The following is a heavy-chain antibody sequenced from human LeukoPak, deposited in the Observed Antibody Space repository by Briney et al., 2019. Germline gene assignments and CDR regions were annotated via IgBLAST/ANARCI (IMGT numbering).Heavy chain of an antibody. CDR2: IYYSGST. Sequence: SETLSLTCTVSGGSISSYYWSWIRQPPGKGLEWIGYIYYSGSTNYNPSLKSRVTISVDTSKNQFSLKLSSVTAADTAVYYCARQYSYGPNWLDPWGQGTLVTVSS. D-gene: IGHD5-18*01. J-gene: IGHJ5*02. CDR3: ARQYSYGPNWLDP. V-gene: IGHV4-59*01. CDR1: GGSISSYY.